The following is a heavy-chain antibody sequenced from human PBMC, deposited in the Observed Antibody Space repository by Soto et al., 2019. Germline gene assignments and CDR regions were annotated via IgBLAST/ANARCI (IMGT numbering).Heavy chain of an antibody. CDR2: ISYDGSNK. CDR1: GFTFSSYG. J-gene: IGHJ6*02. D-gene: IGHD2-2*01. CDR3: AKESYSGTNCYDLCYYGMDV. Sequence: PGGSLRLSCAASGFTFSSYGMHWVRQAPGKGLEWVAVISYDGSNKYYADSVKGRFTISRDNSKNTLYLQMNSLRAEDTAVYYCAKESYSGTNCYDLCYYGMDVWGQGTTVTVSS. V-gene: IGHV3-30*18.